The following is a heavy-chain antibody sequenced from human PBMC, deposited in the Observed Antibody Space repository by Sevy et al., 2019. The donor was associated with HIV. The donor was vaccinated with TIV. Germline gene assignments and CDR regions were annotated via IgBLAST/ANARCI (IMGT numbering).Heavy chain of an antibody. CDR3: ARAPSGSQGPGQYFHH. D-gene: IGHD1-26*01. Sequence: ASVKVSCKTFGYAFTSYGISWVRQAPGQGLEWMGWISTYNGETNSAQKLQGRVTMTTDTSTSTAYMELRSLRSDDTAVYYCARAPSGSQGPGQYFHHWGQGTLVTVSS. V-gene: IGHV1-18*01. CDR1: GYAFTSYG. CDR2: ISTYNGET. J-gene: IGHJ1*01.